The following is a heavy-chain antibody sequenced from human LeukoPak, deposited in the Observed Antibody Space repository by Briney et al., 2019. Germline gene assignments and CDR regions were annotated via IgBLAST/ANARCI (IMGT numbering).Heavy chain of an antibody. CDR2: ISYDGSNK. Sequence: GGSLRLSCAASGFTFSSYGMHWVRQAPGKGLEWVAVISYDGSNKYYADSVKGRFTISRDNSKNTLYQQMNSLRAEDTAVYYCAEGGPSNYWGQGTLVTVSS. CDR3: AEGGPSNY. CDR1: GFTFSSYG. V-gene: IGHV3-30*18. J-gene: IGHJ4*02. D-gene: IGHD2-15*01.